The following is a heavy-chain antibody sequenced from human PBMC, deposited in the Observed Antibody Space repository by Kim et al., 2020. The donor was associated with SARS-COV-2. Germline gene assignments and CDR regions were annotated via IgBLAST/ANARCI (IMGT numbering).Heavy chain of an antibody. D-gene: IGHD3-3*02. CDR2: I. J-gene: IGHJ6*02. CDR3: ARTFSNYGMDV. Sequence: IYYADLVKGRFTISRDNAKNSLYLQMNSLRAEDTAVYYCARTFSNYGMDVWGQGTTVTVSS. V-gene: IGHV3-21*01.